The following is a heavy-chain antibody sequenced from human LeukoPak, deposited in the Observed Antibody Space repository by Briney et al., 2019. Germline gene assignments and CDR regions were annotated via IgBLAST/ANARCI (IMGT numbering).Heavy chain of an antibody. D-gene: IGHD3-10*01. CDR1: GYTFTGHY. Sequence: ASVKVSCKASGYTFTGHYMHWVRQAPGQGLEWMGWINPNSGGTKYAQRFQGRVSMTRDTSISTAYMELSRLRSDDTAVYYCATTTYWGGELIPFYPWGQRTLVTVSS. V-gene: IGHV1-2*02. J-gene: IGHJ5*02. CDR2: INPNSGGT. CDR3: ATTTYWGGELIPFYP.